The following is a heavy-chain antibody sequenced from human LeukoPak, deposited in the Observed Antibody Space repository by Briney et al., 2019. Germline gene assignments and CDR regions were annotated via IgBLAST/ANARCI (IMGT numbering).Heavy chain of an antibody. CDR2: FDPEDGEA. D-gene: IGHD2-15*01. J-gene: IGHJ6*03. CDR3: ATVTVAAVTSYYCYFYVDV. V-gene: IGHV1-24*01. Sequence: ASVKVSCKVSGYTLTELSVHWVRQAPGKGLEWMGGFDPEDGEAIYAQKFQSRVTMTEDTTTETHYMELSSLRSEDTAMYYCATVTVAAVTSYYCYFYVDVWGKGTTVTVSS. CDR1: GYTLTELS.